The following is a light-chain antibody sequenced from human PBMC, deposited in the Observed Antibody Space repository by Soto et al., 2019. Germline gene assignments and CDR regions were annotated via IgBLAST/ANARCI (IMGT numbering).Light chain of an antibody. CDR1: HSISSN. Sequence: EIVMTQSPATLSVSPGERATLSCRASHSISSNLAWYQQKPGQAPRLLIYGASSRATGIPDRFSGSGSGTDFTLTISSLQSEDFAVYFCQQYNNGPPYTFGQGTKLEIK. J-gene: IGKJ2*01. CDR2: GAS. V-gene: IGKV3-15*01. CDR3: QQYNNGPPYT.